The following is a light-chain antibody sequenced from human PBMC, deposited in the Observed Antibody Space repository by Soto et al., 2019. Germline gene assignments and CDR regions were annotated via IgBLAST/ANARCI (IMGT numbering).Light chain of an antibody. CDR2: EAS. Sequence: DVHMTQSPASVSASVGDRVTITCRASQGITNRLAWYQQKPGKAPKLLIYEASSLQSGVPSRISGSGSGTDFTLTISSLQPEDFATYYCQQANSFPITVGQGTRLAIK. CDR1: QGITNR. J-gene: IGKJ5*01. V-gene: IGKV1D-12*01. CDR3: QQANSFPIT.